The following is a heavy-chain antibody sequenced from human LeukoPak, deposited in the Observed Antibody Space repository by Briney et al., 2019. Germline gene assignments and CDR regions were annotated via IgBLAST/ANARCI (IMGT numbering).Heavy chain of an antibody. V-gene: IGHV3-23*01. CDR2: ISGSGGSI. CDR3: AKDAARIQLWTHFDY. J-gene: IGHJ4*02. CDR1: GFTFSSYA. D-gene: IGHD5-18*01. Sequence: GGSLRLSCAASGFTFSSYAMSWVRQAPGKGLEWVSAISGSGGSIYYADSVKGRFTISRDNSKNTLYLQMNSLRAEDTAVYYCAKDAARIQLWTHFDYWGQGTLVTVSS.